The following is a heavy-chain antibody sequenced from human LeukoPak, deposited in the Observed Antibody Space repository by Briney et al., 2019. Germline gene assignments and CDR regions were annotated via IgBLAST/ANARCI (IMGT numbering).Heavy chain of an antibody. CDR2: IYYSGST. Sequence: SETLSLTCTVSGGSISSSSYYWGWIRQPPGKGLEWIGSIYYSGSTYYNPSLKSRVTISVDTSKNQFSLKLSSATAADTAVYYCARVEAGTAGGVYWGQGTLVTVSS. V-gene: IGHV4-39*07. J-gene: IGHJ4*02. D-gene: IGHD6-19*01. CDR1: GGSISSSSYY. CDR3: ARVEAGTAGGVY.